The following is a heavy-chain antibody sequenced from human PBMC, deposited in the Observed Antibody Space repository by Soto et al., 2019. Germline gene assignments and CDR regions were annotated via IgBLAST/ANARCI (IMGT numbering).Heavy chain of an antibody. V-gene: IGHV3-23*01. Sequence: GGALGLSCSGSGFTFGGFTVSWVRQSPGKGLEWVCTISRSGDRTFYADSVRGRLTVSRDNSKNALYLQVNSLRADDTAVYYCARPFPDKTYYYSGMDVWGQGTAVTVSS. CDR2: ISRSGDRT. CDR3: ARPFPDKTYYYSGMDV. CDR1: GFTFGGFT. D-gene: IGHD2-21*01. J-gene: IGHJ6*02.